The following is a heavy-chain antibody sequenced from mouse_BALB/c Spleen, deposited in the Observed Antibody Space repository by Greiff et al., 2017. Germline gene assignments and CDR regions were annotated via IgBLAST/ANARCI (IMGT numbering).Heavy chain of an antibody. CDR2: ISTYYGDA. V-gene: IGHV1S137*01. D-gene: IGHD4-1*01. CDR1: GYTFTDYA. Sequence: VKLMESGAELVRPGVSVKISCKGSGYTFTDYAMHWVKQSHAKSLEWIGVISTYYGDASYNQKFKGKATMTVDKSSSTAYMELARLTSEDSAIYYCARGTGTSYWYFDVWGAGTTVTVSS. J-gene: IGHJ1*01. CDR3: ARGTGTSYWYFDV.